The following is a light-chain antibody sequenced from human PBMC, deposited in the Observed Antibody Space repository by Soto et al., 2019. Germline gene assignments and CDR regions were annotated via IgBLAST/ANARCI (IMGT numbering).Light chain of an antibody. J-gene: IGLJ2*01. V-gene: IGLV2-14*01. Sequence: QSALTQPASVSGSPGQSITISCTGTSSDVGGHNFVSWYQHHPGKAPKLMIYEVTNRPSGVSDRFSGSKSGNTASLTISGLQAEVEADYYCNSYTSTFTWVFGGGTQLTVL. CDR1: SSDVGGHNF. CDR2: EVT. CDR3: NSYTSTFTWV.